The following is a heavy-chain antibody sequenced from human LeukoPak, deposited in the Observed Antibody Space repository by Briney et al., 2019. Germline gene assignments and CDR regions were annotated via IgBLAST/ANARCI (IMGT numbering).Heavy chain of an antibody. J-gene: IGHJ4*02. CDR3: ARHSVLLTIDY. CDR1: GGYISSSSYY. CDR2: IYYSGST. V-gene: IGHV4-39*01. D-gene: IGHD4/OR15-4a*01. Sequence: SETLSLTCTVSGGYISSSSYYWDWIRQPSGRGPEWIGSIYYSGSTYYNPSLKSRVTISVDTSKNQFSLKLSSVTAADTAVYYCARHSVLLTIDYWGQGTLVTVSS.